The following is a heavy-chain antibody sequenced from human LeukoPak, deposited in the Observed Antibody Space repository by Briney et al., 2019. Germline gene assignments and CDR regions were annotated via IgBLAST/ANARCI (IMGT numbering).Heavy chain of an antibody. CDR1: GFTFSNTW. Sequence: GGSLRLSCAASGFTFSNTWMHWVRQAPGKGLVWVSRIDSDGGRITYADSVKGRFTISRDNAKNTVYLQMHSLRAEDTAVYYCARDWYFSIEYWGQGTLVTVSS. J-gene: IGHJ4*02. CDR3: ARDWYFSIEY. CDR2: IDSDGGRI. V-gene: IGHV3-74*01. D-gene: IGHD6-13*01.